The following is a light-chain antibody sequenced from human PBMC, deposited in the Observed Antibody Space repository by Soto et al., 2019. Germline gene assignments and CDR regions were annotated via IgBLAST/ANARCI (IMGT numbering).Light chain of an antibody. V-gene: IGKV1-33*01. CDR3: QQYEKLPT. J-gene: IGKJ5*01. Sequence: DIQMTQSPSAMSASVGDRVTITCRASQGISSYLAWYQQKPGRAPKLLIYDASNLEAGVPSRFRGSGSGTDFTFTISRLQPEDIATYYCQQYEKLPTFGQGTRREIK. CDR2: DAS. CDR1: QGISSY.